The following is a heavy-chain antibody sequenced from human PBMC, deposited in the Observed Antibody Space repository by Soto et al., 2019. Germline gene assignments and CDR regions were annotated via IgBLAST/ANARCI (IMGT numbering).Heavy chain of an antibody. CDR2: IKQDGGEK. V-gene: IGHV3-7*05. CDR3: SGGSGWESDS. J-gene: IGHJ4*02. CDR1: EFTFSTYW. D-gene: IGHD6-19*01. Sequence: EVQLVESGGGLVQPGGSLRLSCAVSEFTFSTYWMTWVRQAPGKGLEWVANIKQDGGEKNYLESVRGRFTISRDNAKKSLYLEMNSLRAEDTAVHYCSGGSGWESDSWGQGTLVTVSA.